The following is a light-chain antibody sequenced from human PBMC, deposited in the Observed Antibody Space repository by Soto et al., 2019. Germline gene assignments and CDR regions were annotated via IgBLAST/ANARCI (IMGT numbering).Light chain of an antibody. CDR1: QTISAW. V-gene: IGKV1-5*01. CDR2: DAA. CDR3: QQYKIYPYT. J-gene: IGKJ2*01. Sequence: DIQMTQSPSSLSASVGDRVTIACRASQTISAWLAWYQQKPGRAPKLLIYDAASLQTGVPSRFSGSGSGTEFTLTISGLQPDDFATYYCQQYKIYPYTVGQGTKLEIK.